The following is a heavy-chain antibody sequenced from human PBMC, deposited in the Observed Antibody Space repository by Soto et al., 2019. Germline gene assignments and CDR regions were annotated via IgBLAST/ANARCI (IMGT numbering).Heavy chain of an antibody. CDR2: ISDNGGNT. V-gene: IGHV3-23*01. D-gene: IGHD1-1*01. J-gene: IGHJ4*02. CDR1: GFTFGNVA. Sequence: GGSLRLSCAASGFTFGNVAMAWVRQAPGKGLEWVSSISDNGGNTDYADSARGRFTLSRDNSKNTLYLQMNHLKAEDTAVYYCAKLYWNPRYFDSWGQGARVTVSS. CDR3: AKLYWNPRYFDS.